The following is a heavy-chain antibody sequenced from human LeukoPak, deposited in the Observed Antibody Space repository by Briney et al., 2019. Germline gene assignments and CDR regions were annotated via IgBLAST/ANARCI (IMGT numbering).Heavy chain of an antibody. CDR2: IYYSGST. D-gene: IGHD6-6*01. Sequence: PSETLSLTCTVSGGSISPCYWSWIRQPPGKGLEWIGYIYYSGSTNYNPSLKSRVTISVDTSKNQFSLKLSSVTAADTAVYYCARARGIAARLWFDPWGQGTLVTVSS. CDR3: ARARGIAARLWFDP. CDR1: GGSISPCY. J-gene: IGHJ5*02. V-gene: IGHV4-59*01.